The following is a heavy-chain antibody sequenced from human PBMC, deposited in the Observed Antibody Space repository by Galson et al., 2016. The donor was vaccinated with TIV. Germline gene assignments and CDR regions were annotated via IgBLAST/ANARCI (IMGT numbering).Heavy chain of an antibody. CDR2: IDHSGSS. CDR1: GRPFSTYY. J-gene: IGHJ5*02. Sequence: SETLSLTCAVNGRPFSTYYRSWIRQSPGKGLEWIGEIDHSGSSNYNPSLKSRVSISVDTSKNQFSLNLTSVTAADTAVYYCARGPSNYNFWSGYSHKWFDPWGQGTLVTVSS. V-gene: IGHV4-34*01. D-gene: IGHD3-3*01. CDR3: ARGPSNYNFWSGYSHKWFDP.